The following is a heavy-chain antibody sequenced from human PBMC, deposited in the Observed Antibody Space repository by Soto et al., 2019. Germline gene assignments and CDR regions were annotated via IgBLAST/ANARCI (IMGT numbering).Heavy chain of an antibody. J-gene: IGHJ3*02. CDR1: GGTISSYY. CDR3: ARHSQTIGPPAFDI. Sequence: SETLSLTCTVSGGTISSYYRSWIRQPPGKGLEWIGYIYYSGSTKYNPSLKSRVTITAETTKNKFSLRLSSVTVAVTAVYYFARHSQTIGPPAFDIWGQGTLVTVSS. CDR2: IYYSGST. V-gene: IGHV4-59*08.